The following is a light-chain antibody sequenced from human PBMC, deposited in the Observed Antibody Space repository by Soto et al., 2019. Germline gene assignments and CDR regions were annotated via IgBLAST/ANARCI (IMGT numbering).Light chain of an antibody. V-gene: IGKV1-5*01. J-gene: IGKJ4*01. Sequence: DLQMTQSPSTLSASVGDRVTITCRASQSISSWLAWYQQKPGKAPKLLIYDASSLESGVPSRFSGSGSGTEFTLTISSLQTDDFATYYCQQYNSYSSLTFGGGTKVEIK. CDR1: QSISSW. CDR3: QQYNSYSSLT. CDR2: DAS.